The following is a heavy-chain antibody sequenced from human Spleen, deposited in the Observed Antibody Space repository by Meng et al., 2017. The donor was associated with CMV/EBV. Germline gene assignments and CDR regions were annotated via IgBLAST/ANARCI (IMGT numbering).Heavy chain of an antibody. CDR3: AREGIRDSTPFDD. CDR2: IYSGGST. J-gene: IGHJ4*02. Sequence: EVQLVESGXGVVQPGGYLTRSCAASGFTVSSNYMSWVRQAPGKGLGWVSVIYSGGSTYYADSVKGRFTISRDNSKNTLYLQMNSLRAEDTAVYYCAREGIRDSTPFDDWGQGTLGTVSS. D-gene: IGHD2-15*01. CDR1: GFTVSSNY. V-gene: IGHV3-66*01.